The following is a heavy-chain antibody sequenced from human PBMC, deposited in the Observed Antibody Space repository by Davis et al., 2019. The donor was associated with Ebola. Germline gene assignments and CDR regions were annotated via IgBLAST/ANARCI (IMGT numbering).Heavy chain of an antibody. J-gene: IGHJ6*02. D-gene: IGHD3-10*01. V-gene: IGHV4-59*12. CDR2: IYYSWST. CDR3: ARGGITMVRGVTGLYYYYYGMDV. Sequence: SETLSLTCTVSGGSISSYYWSWIRQPPGKGLEWIGYIYYSWSTNYNPSLKSRVTISVDTSKNQFSLKLSSVTAADTAVYYCARGGITMVRGVTGLYYYYYGMDVWGQGTTVTVSS. CDR1: GGSISSYY.